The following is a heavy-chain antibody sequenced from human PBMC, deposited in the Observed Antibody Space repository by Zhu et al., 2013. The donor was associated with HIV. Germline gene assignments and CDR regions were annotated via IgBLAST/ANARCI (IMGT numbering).Heavy chain of an antibody. J-gene: IGHJ2*01. Sequence: QVQLQESGPGLVKPSETLSLTCTVSGGSINGYYWGWIRQPPGKGLEWIGNIYHSGSTFYNPSLKSRVTISRDTPKRQFSLKLNSVTAADTAVYYCARKRVGDSSSWHDPGYFDLWGRGTMVTVSS. D-gene: IGHD6-13*01. CDR1: GGSINGYY. V-gene: IGHV4-38-2*02. CDR2: IYHSGST. CDR3: ARKRVGDSSSWHDPGYFDL.